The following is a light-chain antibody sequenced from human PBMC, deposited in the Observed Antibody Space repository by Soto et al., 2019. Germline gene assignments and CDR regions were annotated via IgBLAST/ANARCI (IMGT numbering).Light chain of an antibody. V-gene: IGKV3-11*01. CDR3: QQRRMWPIT. CDR2: DAY. CDR1: HSFRGL. J-gene: IGKJ5*01. Sequence: EVVLTQSPVTLSLSPGDRATRSCRASHSFRGLFAWYQQKPGQAPRLLIYDAYNRATGIPPRFSGSGSGTDFTLTISSLEPEDSAVYYCQQRRMWPITFGQGTLLEIK.